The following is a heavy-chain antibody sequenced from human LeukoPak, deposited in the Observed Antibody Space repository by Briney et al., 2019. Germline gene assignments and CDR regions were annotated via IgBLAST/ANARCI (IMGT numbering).Heavy chain of an antibody. CDR2: ISSSSSYI. J-gene: IGHJ4*02. CDR1: GFTFSDYY. CDR3: AGAGDTYYYDSSGPCDY. D-gene: IGHD3-22*01. V-gene: IGHV3-11*06. Sequence: GGSLRLSCAASGFTFSDYYMSWIRQAPGKGLEWVSSISSSSSYIYYADSVKGRFTISRDNAKNSLYLQMNSLRAEDTAVYYCAGAGDTYYYDSSGPCDYWGQGTLVTVSS.